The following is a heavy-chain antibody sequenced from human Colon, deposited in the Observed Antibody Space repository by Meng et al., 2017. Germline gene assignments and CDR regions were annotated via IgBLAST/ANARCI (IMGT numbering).Heavy chain of an antibody. Sequence: GESLKISSAASGFIFSSYSMTWVRQAPGMGLEWVSTISDSGDYTHYADSVKGRFTISRDNSENTLYLHLNSLRAEDADVYYCAKYWARYDSSGSHRALNSWGQGTLVTVSS. CDR1: GFIFSSYS. V-gene: IGHV3-23*01. D-gene: IGHD3-22*01. CDR2: ISDSGDYT. J-gene: IGHJ4*02. CDR3: AKYWARYDSSGSHRALNS.